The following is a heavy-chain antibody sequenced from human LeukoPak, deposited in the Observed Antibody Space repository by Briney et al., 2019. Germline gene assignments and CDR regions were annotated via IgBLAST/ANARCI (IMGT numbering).Heavy chain of an antibody. CDR2: ISGNGGGT. J-gene: IGHJ4*02. CDR1: GFTFSDYA. Sequence: QPGGSLRLSCAASGFTFSDYAMSWVRQAPGWGLEWVAAISGNGGGTYYANSVKGRFSISRENPKNTLSLQINSLRAADTAIYYCARSLTASGSYYFDYWAQGTLVTVSS. CDR3: ARSLTASGSYYFDY. V-gene: IGHV3-23*01. D-gene: IGHD3-10*01.